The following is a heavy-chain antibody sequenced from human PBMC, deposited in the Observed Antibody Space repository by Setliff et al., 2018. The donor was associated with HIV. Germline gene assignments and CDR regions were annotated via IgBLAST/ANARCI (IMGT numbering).Heavy chain of an antibody. CDR1: GFSLSNTRMG. D-gene: IGHD3-3*01. Sequence: VSGPTLVNPTETLTLTCTVSGFSLSNTRMGVSWIRQPPGKALEWLAHIFPNDEKSYSASLKSRVTISEDTSKSQVVLTMTNMDPLDTATYFCARYNFRRGYWDYFDYWGQGTQVPSPQ. CDR3: ARYNFRRGYWDYFDY. J-gene: IGHJ4*02. V-gene: IGHV2-26*01. CDR2: IFPNDEK.